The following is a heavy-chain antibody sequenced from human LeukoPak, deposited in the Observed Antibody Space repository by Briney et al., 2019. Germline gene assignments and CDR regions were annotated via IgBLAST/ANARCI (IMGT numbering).Heavy chain of an antibody. CDR2: MPSDGGKQ. CDR1: GFTFRSSG. D-gene: IGHD3-22*01. V-gene: IGHV3-30*02. CDR3: AKSVGDKYDNFFDS. J-gene: IGHJ4*02. Sequence: GGSLRLSCSASGFTFRSSGMHWLRQAPGEGLEWVALMPSDGGKQYYADSVKGRFTISRDNSKNTLYLRMDSLRPEDTALYYCAKSVGDKYDNFFDSWGQGTLVTVSS.